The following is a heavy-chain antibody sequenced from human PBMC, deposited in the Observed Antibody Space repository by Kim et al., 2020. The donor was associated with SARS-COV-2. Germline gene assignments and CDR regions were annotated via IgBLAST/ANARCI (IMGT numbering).Heavy chain of an antibody. V-gene: IGHV1-18*01. D-gene: IGHD7-27*01. J-gene: IGHJ6*02. CDR3: ARTGGHHLGYYGIDV. Sequence: QKLQGRVTMTTDTSTSTAYMELRSLRSDDTAVYYCARTGGHHLGYYGIDVWGQGTTVTVSS.